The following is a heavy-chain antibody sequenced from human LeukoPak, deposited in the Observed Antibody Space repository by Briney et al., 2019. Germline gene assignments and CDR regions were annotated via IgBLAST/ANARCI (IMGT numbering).Heavy chain of an antibody. Sequence: GGSLRLSCAASGFTFSSYAMSWVRQAPGKGLEWVSVISGSGGSTYYADSVKGRITISRDNSKKTPYLQMNSLRAEDTAVYYCARIPWKHNPISGYDLRFDPWGQGTLVTVSS. V-gene: IGHV3-23*01. J-gene: IGHJ5*02. CDR1: GFTFSSYA. D-gene: IGHD5-12*01. CDR2: ISGSGGST. CDR3: ARIPWKHNPISGYDLRFDP.